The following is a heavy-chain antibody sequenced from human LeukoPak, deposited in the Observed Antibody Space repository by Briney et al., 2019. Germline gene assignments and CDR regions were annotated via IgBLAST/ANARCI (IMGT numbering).Heavy chain of an antibody. D-gene: IGHD5-24*01. CDR1: GFTLSLAW. V-gene: IGHV3-74*01. CDR2: IKNDGSYT. J-gene: IGHJ4*02. Sequence: TGGSLRLSCATSGFTLSLAWMHWVRHAPGKGLEWVSRIKNDGSYTNYADSVKGRFTISRDNARNTLNLHMISLRAEDTAVYFCVRDGDAYNFDFWGQGVLVTVSS. CDR3: VRDGDAYNFDF.